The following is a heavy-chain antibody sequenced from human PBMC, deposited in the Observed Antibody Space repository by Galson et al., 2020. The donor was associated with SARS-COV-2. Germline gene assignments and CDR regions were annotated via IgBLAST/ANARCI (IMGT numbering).Heavy chain of an antibody. J-gene: IGHJ4*02. CDR2: IYYSGST. CDR3: ARHGSITIFGVVRGPGHFDY. V-gene: IGHV4-59*08. Sequence: SETLSLTCTVSGGSISSYYWSWIRQPPGKGLEWIGYIYYSGSTNYNPSLKSRVTISVDTSKNQFSLKLSSVTAADTAVYYCARHGSITIFGVVRGPGHFDYWGQGTLVTVSS. D-gene: IGHD3-3*01. CDR1: GGSISSYY.